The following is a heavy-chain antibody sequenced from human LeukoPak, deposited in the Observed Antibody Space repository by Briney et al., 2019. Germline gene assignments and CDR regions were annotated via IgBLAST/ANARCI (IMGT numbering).Heavy chain of an antibody. CDR3: AKGYCSGGTCPNDY. CDR1: GFTFSDYS. J-gene: IGHJ4*02. D-gene: IGHD2-15*01. Sequence: GGSLRLSCAASGFTFSDYSMTWIRQAPGKGLECVSHISTSRANTILYVDSVKGRFTISRDNARNSLSLQMNSLRAEDTAVYYCAKGYCSGGTCPNDYWGQGTLVTVSS. CDR2: ISTSRANTI. V-gene: IGHV3-11*01.